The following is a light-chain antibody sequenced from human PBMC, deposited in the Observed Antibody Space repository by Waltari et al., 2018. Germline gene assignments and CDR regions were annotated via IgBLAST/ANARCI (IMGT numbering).Light chain of an antibody. J-gene: IGLJ3*02. Sequence: QSVLTQPPSVSAAPGQKVTISCSGSSSNIGMNYLSLYQQLPGTAPKLLIYDNNKRPSGIPDRFTGSKSGTSATLGITGLQTGDEADYYCATWDSSLTAEVFGGGTKLTVL. CDR2: DNN. CDR1: SSNIGMNY. CDR3: ATWDSSLTAEV. V-gene: IGLV1-51*01.